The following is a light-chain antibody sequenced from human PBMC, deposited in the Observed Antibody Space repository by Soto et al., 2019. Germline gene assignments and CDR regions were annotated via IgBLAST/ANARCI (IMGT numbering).Light chain of an antibody. CDR1: SSDIGAYNY. Sequence: QSVLTQPPSASGSPGQSVAISCTGTSSDIGAYNYVSWYQQHPGKVPKLIIYEVTNRPSGVPDRFSASKSGNTASLTVSGLQADDEADYYCAAWDDSLNGPVFGGGTKLTVL. V-gene: IGLV2-8*01. J-gene: IGLJ3*02. CDR3: AAWDDSLNGPV. CDR2: EVT.